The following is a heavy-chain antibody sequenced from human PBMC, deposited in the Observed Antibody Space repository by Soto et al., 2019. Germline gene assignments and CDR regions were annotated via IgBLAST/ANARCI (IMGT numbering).Heavy chain of an antibody. CDR3: ARGLYYYDSSGYWGY. CDR2: IYSGGTT. V-gene: IGHV3-66*01. CDR1: GFTVGTNY. D-gene: IGHD3-22*01. Sequence: GGSLRLSCTASGFTVGTNYMNWVRQAPGKGLEWVSLIYSGGTTYYADSVKGRFTISRDNSKNTLYLQMNSLRDEDTAVYYCARGLYYYDSSGYWGYWGQGTLVTVSS. J-gene: IGHJ4*02.